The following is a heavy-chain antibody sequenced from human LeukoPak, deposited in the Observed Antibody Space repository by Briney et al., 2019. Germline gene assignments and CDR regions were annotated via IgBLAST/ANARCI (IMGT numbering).Heavy chain of an antibody. J-gene: IGHJ4*02. V-gene: IGHV3-20*04. CDR1: GFTFSHYA. CDR2: INWNGGST. CDR3: ARGGSTGWYSFDY. D-gene: IGHD6-19*01. Sequence: PGGSLRLSCSASGFTFSHYAMHWVRQAPGKGLEWVSGINWNGGSTGYADSVKGRFTISRDNAKHSLYLRMNSLRAEDTALYYCARGGSTGWYSFDYWGQGTLVTVSS.